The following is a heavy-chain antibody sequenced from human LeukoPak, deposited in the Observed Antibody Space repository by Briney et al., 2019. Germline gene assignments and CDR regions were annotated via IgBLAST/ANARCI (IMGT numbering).Heavy chain of an antibody. J-gene: IGHJ4*02. Sequence: PSETLSLTCAVYGGSFSGYYWSWIRQPPGKGLEWIGEINHSGSTNYNPSLKSRVTISVDTSKNQFSLKLSSVTAADTAVYYCARLVPDITMIGWGQGTLVTVSS. D-gene: IGHD3-22*01. V-gene: IGHV4-34*01. CDR3: ARLVPDITMIG. CDR2: INHSGST. CDR1: GGSFSGYY.